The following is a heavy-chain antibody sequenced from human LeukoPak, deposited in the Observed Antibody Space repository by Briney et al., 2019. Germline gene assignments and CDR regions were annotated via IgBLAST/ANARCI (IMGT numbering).Heavy chain of an antibody. V-gene: IGHV3-48*02. CDR2: ISSGSSTT. D-gene: IGHD1-26*01. CDR1: RFTLSSYN. J-gene: IGHJ4*02. CDR3: ATERSYYFDY. Sequence: TGGSLRLSCADSRFTLSSYNMSWVRQAPGKGLEWVSYISSGSSTTYYADSVKGRFTISRDNAKNSLYLQMNSLRDEDTAVYYCATERSYYFDYWGQGTLVTVSS.